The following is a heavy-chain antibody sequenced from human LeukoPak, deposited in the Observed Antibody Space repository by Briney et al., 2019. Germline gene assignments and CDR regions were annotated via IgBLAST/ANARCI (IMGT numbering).Heavy chain of an antibody. V-gene: IGHV4-4*02. CDR3: ARVVVAATHYYYYGMDV. CDR2: IYHSGST. Sequence: SGTLSLTCAVSGGSISSSNWWSWVRQPPGKGLEWIGEIYHSGSTNYNPSLKSRVTISVDKSKNQFSLKLSSVTAADTAVYYCARVVVAATHYYYYGMDVWGKGTTVTVSS. CDR1: GGSISSSNW. D-gene: IGHD2-15*01. J-gene: IGHJ6*04.